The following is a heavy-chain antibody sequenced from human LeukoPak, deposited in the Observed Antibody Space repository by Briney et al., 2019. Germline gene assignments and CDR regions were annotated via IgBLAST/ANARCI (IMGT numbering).Heavy chain of an antibody. Sequence: PGGSLRLSCAASGFTFSSYSMNWVRQAPGEGLEWVSSISSSSSYIYYADSVNGRFTISRDNAKNSLYLQMNSLRAEDTAVYYCARDTGAALFDYWGQGTLVTVSS. V-gene: IGHV3-21*01. J-gene: IGHJ4*02. CDR1: GFTFSSYS. CDR2: ISSSSSYI. D-gene: IGHD1-1*01. CDR3: ARDTGAALFDY.